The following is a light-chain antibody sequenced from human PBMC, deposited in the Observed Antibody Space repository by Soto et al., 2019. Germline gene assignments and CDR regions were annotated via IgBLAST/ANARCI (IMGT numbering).Light chain of an antibody. CDR1: SSDVGGYTY. Sequence: QSALTQPASVYGSPGQSIAIFCTGTSSDVGGYTYVSWYQQHPGKAPKLIIYDVSNRPSGVSNRFSGSKSGNTASLTISGLQAEDEADYYCSSYTTSSTLYVFGSGTKVTVL. CDR3: SSYTTSSTLYV. J-gene: IGLJ1*01. V-gene: IGLV2-14*03. CDR2: DVS.